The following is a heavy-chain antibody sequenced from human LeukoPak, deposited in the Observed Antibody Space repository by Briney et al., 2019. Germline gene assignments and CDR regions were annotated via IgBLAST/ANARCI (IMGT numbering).Heavy chain of an antibody. V-gene: IGHV4-59*01. Sequence: PSETLSLTCTVSGGSISSYYWSWIRQPPGKGLEWIGYIHYSGNTNYNPSLKSRVTISLDTSKTQFSLKLTSVTAADTAVYYCAREPSDRRFCSAASCAGVFDFWGQGTLVTVSS. CDR2: IHYSGNT. D-gene: IGHD2-15*01. CDR3: AREPSDRRFCSAASCAGVFDF. J-gene: IGHJ4*02. CDR1: GGSISSYY.